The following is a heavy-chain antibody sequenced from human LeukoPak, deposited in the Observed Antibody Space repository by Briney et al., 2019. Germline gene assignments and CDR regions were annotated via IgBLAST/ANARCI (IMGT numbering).Heavy chain of an antibody. D-gene: IGHD3-10*01. Sequence: SGTLSLTCAVSGGSISSSNWWSWVRQPPGKGLEWIGEIYHSGSTNYNPSLKSRVTISVDTSKNQFSLKLSSVTAADTAVYYCARGGTMVRGVPDYWGQGTLVTVSS. CDR1: GGSISSSNW. J-gene: IGHJ4*02. V-gene: IGHV4-4*02. CDR2: IYHSGST. CDR3: ARGGTMVRGVPDY.